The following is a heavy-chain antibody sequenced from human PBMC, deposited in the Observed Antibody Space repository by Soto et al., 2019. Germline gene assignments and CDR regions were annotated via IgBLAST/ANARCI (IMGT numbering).Heavy chain of an antibody. V-gene: IGHV4-59*08. Sequence: QVQLQESGPGLVKPSETLSLTCTVSGGSISSYYWSWIRQPPGKGLEWIGYIYYSGSTNYNPSLKSRVTISVDTSKNQFSLKLSSVTAADTAVYYCARHHEGYFDYWGQGTLVTVSS. CDR1: GGSISSYY. J-gene: IGHJ4*02. CDR3: ARHHEGYFDY. CDR2: IYYSGST.